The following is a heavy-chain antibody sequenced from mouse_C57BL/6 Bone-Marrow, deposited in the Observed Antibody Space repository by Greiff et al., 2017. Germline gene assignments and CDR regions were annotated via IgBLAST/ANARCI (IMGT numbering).Heavy chain of an antibody. J-gene: IGHJ1*03. Sequence: VQLQQSGAELVRPGASVKLSCTASGFNIKDAYMHWVKQRPEQGLEWIGWIDPENGDTAYASKFQGKATITADTSSNTAYLQLSSLTSEDTAVYYCTTYYSNYWYFDVWGTGTTVTVSS. CDR1: GFNIKDAY. D-gene: IGHD2-5*01. CDR3: TTYYSNYWYFDV. V-gene: IGHV14-4*01. CDR2: IDPENGDT.